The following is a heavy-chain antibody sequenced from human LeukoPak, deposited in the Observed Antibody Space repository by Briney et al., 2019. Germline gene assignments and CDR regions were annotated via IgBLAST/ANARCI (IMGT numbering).Heavy chain of an antibody. V-gene: IGHV3-21*01. CDR2: IGSSSSYI. CDR3: ARGDTFGSGSYSPPSGYYGMDV. CDR1: GFTFSSYS. J-gene: IGHJ6*02. Sequence: PGGSLRLSCPSSGFTFSSYSMNWVRQAPGKGLEWVSSIGSSSSYIYYADSVKGRFTISRDNAKDSLYLQMNSLRAEDTAVYYCARGDTFGSGSYSPPSGYYGMDVWGQGTTVTVSS. D-gene: IGHD3-10*01.